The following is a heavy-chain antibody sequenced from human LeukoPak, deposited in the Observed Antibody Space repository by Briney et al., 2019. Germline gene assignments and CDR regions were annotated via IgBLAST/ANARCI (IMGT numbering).Heavy chain of an antibody. CDR1: GHTVTDYF. J-gene: IGHJ6*03. Sequence: ASVEISGKTSGHTVTDYFIHGGTQAPGHEVGGMGGINTNSGGTNYAQKFQGRVTMTRDTSISTAYMELSGLTSDDTAMYSCGRAQGWTIYYMDVWDKGTAVTVSS. D-gene: IGHD2-15*01. CDR3: GRAQGWTIYYMDV. CDR2: INTNSGGT. V-gene: IGHV1-2*02.